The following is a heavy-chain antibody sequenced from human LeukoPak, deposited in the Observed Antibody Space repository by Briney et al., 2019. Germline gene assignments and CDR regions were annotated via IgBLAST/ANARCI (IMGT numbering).Heavy chain of an antibody. Sequence: SETLSLTCTVSGGSISSYYWSWIRHPPGKGLEWVGYIYYSGSTNYKPYPKSRFTISVDTSKNQFSLKLSSVTAADTAVYYCARVKAYCGGDCYSTEDNYYYGMDVWGQGTTVTVSS. J-gene: IGHJ6*02. D-gene: IGHD2-21*02. CDR3: ARVKAYCGGDCYSTEDNYYYGMDV. V-gene: IGHV4-59*08. CDR1: GGSISSYY. CDR2: IYYSGST.